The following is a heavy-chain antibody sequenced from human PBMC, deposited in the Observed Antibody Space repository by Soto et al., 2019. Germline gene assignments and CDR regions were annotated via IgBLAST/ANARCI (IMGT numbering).Heavy chain of an antibody. CDR2: IWYDGSNK. CDR3: ARWGIAAGDY. V-gene: IGHV3-33*01. CDR1: GFTFSSYG. D-gene: IGHD6-13*01. J-gene: IGHJ4*02. Sequence: QVQLVESGGGVVQPGRSLRLSCAASGFTFSSYGMHWVRQAPGKGLEWVAVIWYDGSNKYYADSVKGRFTISRDNSKNTLYPQMNRLRAEDTAVYYCARWGIAAGDYWGQGTLVTVSS.